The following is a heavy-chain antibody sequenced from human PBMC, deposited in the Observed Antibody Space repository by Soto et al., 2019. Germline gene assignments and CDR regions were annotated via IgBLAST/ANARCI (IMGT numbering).Heavy chain of an antibody. CDR3: ARVIHGYSYGLGY. CDR1: GGTFSSYA. V-gene: IGHV1-3*01. J-gene: IGHJ4*02. CDR2: INAGNGNT. Sequence: ASVKVSCKASGGTFSSYAISWVRQAPGQRLEWMGWINAGNGNTKYSQKFQGRVTITRDTSASTAYMELSSLRSEDTAVYYCARVIHGYSYGLGYWGQGTLVTVSS. D-gene: IGHD5-18*01.